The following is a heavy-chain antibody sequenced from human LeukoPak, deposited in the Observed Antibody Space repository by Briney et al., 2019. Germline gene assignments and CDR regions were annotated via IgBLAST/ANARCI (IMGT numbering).Heavy chain of an antibody. V-gene: IGHV3-21*01. D-gene: IGHD1-26*01. CDR2: ISSSSSYI. CDR3: ARDLEGAKDY. CDR1: GFTFSTYA. Sequence: GGSLRLSCAASGFTFSTYAMSWVRQAPGKGLEWVSSISSSSSYIYYADSVKGRFTISRDNAKNSLYLQMNSLRAEDTAVYYCARDLEGAKDYWGQGTLVTVSS. J-gene: IGHJ4*02.